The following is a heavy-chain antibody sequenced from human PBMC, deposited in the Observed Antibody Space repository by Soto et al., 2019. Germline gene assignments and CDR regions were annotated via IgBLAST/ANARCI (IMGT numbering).Heavy chain of an antibody. J-gene: IGHJ3*02. Sequence: EVQLLESGGRLVPPGGSLRLSCADSRFSFSNYAMTWARQAPGEGLEWVSSITGSGGGTTYADSVKGRFTISRDNSKNILYLQMDSLRADDTAVYYCSTDPNGDYIGAFDNWGQGTMVTVSS. D-gene: IGHD4-17*01. CDR1: RFSFSNYA. V-gene: IGHV3-23*01. CDR3: STDPNGDYIGAFDN. CDR2: ITGSGGGT.